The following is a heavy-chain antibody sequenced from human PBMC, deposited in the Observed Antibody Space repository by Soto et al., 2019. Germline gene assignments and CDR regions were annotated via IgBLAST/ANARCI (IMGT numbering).Heavy chain of an antibody. CDR2: ISAYNGNT. J-gene: IGHJ4*02. Sequence: ASVKVSCKASGYTFTSYGISWVRQAPGQGLEWMGWISAYNGNTNYAQKLQGRVTMTTDTSTSTAYMELSSLRSDDTAVYYCARDVKMIQLWALLDYWGQGTLVTVSS. CDR3: ARDVKMIQLWALLDY. V-gene: IGHV1-18*01. CDR1: GYTFTSYG. D-gene: IGHD5-18*01.